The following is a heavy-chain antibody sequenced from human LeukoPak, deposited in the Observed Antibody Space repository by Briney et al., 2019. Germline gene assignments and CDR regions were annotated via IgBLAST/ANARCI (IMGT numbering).Heavy chain of an antibody. CDR2: IRQDGSEK. V-gene: IGHV3-7*05. CDR3: ARLSTVDFWSPFDY. J-gene: IGHJ4*02. D-gene: IGHD3-3*01. CDR1: GFTFRNYW. Sequence: GGSLRLSCAASGFTFRNYWMSWVRQAPGKGLEWVANIRQDGSEKNYVDSVKGRFTISRDDAKTSLYLQMNSLRAEDTALYYCARLSTVDFWSPFDYWGQGTLVTVSS.